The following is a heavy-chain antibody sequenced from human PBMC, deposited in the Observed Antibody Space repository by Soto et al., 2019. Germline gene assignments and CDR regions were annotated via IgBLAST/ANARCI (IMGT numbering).Heavy chain of an antibody. D-gene: IGHD3-10*01. Sequence: SETLSLTCTVSGGSISSGGYYWSWIRQHPGKGLEWIGYIYYSGSTYYNPSLKSRVTISVDTSKNQFSLKLSSVTAADTAVYYCARDWYYYGSGSRSYYGMDVRGQGTTVPVSS. CDR3: ARDWYYYGSGSRSYYGMDV. V-gene: IGHV4-31*03. J-gene: IGHJ6*02. CDR2: IYYSGST. CDR1: GGSISSGGYY.